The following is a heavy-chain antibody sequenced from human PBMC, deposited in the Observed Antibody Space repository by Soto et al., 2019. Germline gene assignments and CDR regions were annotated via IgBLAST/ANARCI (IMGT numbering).Heavy chain of an antibody. D-gene: IGHD2-2*01. V-gene: IGHV3-74*01. J-gene: IGHJ6*02. CDR2: ISDDGSET. Sequence: EVQLVESGGGLVQPGGSLRLSCVASGFTFSSYWMHWVRQVPGRGLVRVSRISDDGSETDYAGSVKGRFTISRDNAKDMVYLQMNSLKAEDTAVYYCARTTASFHLYFYGLEVWGQGTTVTVSS. CDR1: GFTFSSYW. CDR3: ARTTASFHLYFYGLEV.